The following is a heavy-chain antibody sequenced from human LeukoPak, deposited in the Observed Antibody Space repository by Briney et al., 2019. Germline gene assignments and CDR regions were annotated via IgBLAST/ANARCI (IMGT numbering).Heavy chain of an antibody. V-gene: IGHV4-39*01. D-gene: IGHD3-3*01. CDR1: GGSISSSSYY. J-gene: IGHJ4*02. CDR2: IYYSGST. Sequence: SETLSLTCTVSGGSISSSSYYWGWIRQPPGKGLEWIGSIYYSGSTYYNPSLKSRVTISVDTSKNQFSLKLSSVTAADTAVYYCARHIRLHVLRFLEWLFPFDYWGQGTLVTVSS. CDR3: ARHIRLHVLRFLEWLFPFDY.